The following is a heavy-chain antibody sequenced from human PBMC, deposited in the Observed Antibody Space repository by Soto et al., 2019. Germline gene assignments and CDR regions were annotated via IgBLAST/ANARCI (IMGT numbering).Heavy chain of an antibody. D-gene: IGHD2-15*01. Sequence: LRLSCAASGFIFSDYYMSWIRQAPGKGLEWVSYISSSDNSIYYADSVKGRFTISRDNAKNSLYLQMNSLRAEDTAVYYCARVGYDYLYYNYYGMDVWGRGTTVTVSS. CDR2: ISSSDNSI. CDR1: GFIFSDYY. CDR3: ARVGYDYLYYNYYGMDV. J-gene: IGHJ6*02. V-gene: IGHV3-11*01.